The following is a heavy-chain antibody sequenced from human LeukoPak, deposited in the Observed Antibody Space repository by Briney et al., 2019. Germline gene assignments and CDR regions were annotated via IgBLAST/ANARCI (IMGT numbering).Heavy chain of an antibody. V-gene: IGHV4-59*01. Sequence: TSETLSLTCTVSGGSISSYYWSWIRQPPGKGLEWIGCIYYSGSTNYNPSLKSRVTISVDTSKNQFSLKLSSVTAADTSVYYCARVRRGSYSFDYWGQGTLVTVSS. CDR1: GGSISSYY. CDR2: IYYSGST. J-gene: IGHJ4*02. D-gene: IGHD1-26*01. CDR3: ARVRRGSYSFDY.